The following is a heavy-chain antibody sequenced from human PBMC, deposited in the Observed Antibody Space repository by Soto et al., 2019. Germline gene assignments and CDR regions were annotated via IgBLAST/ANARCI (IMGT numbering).Heavy chain of an antibody. D-gene: IGHD6-19*01. V-gene: IGHV1-18*01. CDR1: GYTFTSYG. J-gene: IGHJ3*02. Sequence: ASVKVSCKASGYTFTSYGISWVRQAPGQGLEWMGWISAYNGDTNYAQKLQGRVTMTTDTSTSTAYMELRSLRSDDTAVYYCARGSSGWYQIDAFDIWGQGTMVTVSS. CDR2: ISAYNGDT. CDR3: ARGSSGWYQIDAFDI.